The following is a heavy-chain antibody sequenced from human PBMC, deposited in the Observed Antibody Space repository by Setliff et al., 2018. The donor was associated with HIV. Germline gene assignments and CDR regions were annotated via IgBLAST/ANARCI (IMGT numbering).Heavy chain of an antibody. V-gene: IGHV1-3*01. J-gene: IGHJ5*02. CDR3: ARDSESYRSGWYLGAHCFDP. CDR1: GYSFTNYA. CDR2: INGGNGRT. D-gene: IGHD6-19*01. Sequence: ASVKVSCKTSGYSFTNYAIHWVRQAPGQGLEWMGWINGGNGRTEYSQKFQGRVTITRDPSASTDYMELSSLGSEDTAVYYCARDSESYRSGWYLGAHCFDPWGQGTLVTVSS.